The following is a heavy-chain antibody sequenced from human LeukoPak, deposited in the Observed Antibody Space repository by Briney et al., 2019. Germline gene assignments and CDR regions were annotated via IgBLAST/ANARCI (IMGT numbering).Heavy chain of an antibody. CDR3: AKAADDILTGYYRPYYYYYMDV. CDR1: GFTFRSYA. D-gene: IGHD3-9*01. V-gene: IGHV3-23*01. J-gene: IGHJ6*03. CDR2: ISGSGGST. Sequence: GGSLRPSCAASGFTFRSYAMSWVRQAPGKGLEWVSAISGSGGSTYYADSVKGRFTISRDNSKNTLYLQMNSLRAEDTAVYYCAKAADDILTGYYRPYYYYYMDVWGKGTTVTVSS.